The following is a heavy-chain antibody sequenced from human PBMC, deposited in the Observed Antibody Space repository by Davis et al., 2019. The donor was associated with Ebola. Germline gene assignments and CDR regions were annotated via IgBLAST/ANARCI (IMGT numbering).Heavy chain of an antibody. CDR2: IDTDGSTT. Sequence: GESLMISCVASEFTFRSYWFHWVRQAPGQGLEWGSRIDTDGSTTNYADSVRGRFTSSRDNAKNSVYLQMNSLRAEGTGVYYCASQIPGLYGMGVWGQGTTVTVSS. CDR3: ASQIPGLYGMGV. D-gene: IGHD1-14*01. J-gene: IGHJ6*02. CDR1: EFTFRSYW. V-gene: IGHV3-74*01.